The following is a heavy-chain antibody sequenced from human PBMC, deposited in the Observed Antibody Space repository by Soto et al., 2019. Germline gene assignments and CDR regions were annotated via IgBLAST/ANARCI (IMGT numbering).Heavy chain of an antibody. CDR2: INSDGSST. V-gene: IGHV3-74*01. J-gene: IGHJ5*02. D-gene: IGHD2-2*01. CDR1: GFTFSSYW. CDR3: ARPYCSSTSCYNWFDL. Sequence: LRLSCAASGFTFSSYWMHWVRQAPGKGLVWVSRINSDGSSTSYADSVKGRFTISRDNAKNTLYLQLNSLRAEDTAVYYCARPYCSSTSCYNWFDLWGQGTLVTVSS.